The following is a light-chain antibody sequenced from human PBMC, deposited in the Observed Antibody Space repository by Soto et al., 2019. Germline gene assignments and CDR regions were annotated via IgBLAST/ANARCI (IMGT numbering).Light chain of an antibody. Sequence: EIVLTQSPGTLSLSPGERATLSCRASQSVSSSYLAWYRQNPGQAPRLLMYGTSNRAGGIPDRFSGSGSGTVLTLTISRRDPEVFAGYYYNQYGSSPPSTVGQGTKLEIK. J-gene: IGKJ2*01. CDR1: QSVSSSY. CDR3: NQYGSSPPST. CDR2: GTS. V-gene: IGKV3-20*01.